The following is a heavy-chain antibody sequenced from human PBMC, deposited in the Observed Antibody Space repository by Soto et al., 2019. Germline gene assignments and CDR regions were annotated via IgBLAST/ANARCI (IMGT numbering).Heavy chain of an antibody. CDR1: GFTFSSYG. CDR3: AKSLVVVAATFDY. J-gene: IGHJ4*02. D-gene: IGHD2-15*01. Sequence: GGSLRLSCSASGFTFSSYGMHWVRQAPGKGLEWVAGISYDGSKKYYADSVKGRFTISRDNSKNTLYLQMNSLRAEDTAVYYCAKSLVVVAATFDYWGQGTLVTVSS. V-gene: IGHV3-30*18. CDR2: ISYDGSKK.